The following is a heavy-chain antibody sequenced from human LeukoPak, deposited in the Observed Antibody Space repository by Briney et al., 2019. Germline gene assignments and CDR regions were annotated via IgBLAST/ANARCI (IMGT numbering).Heavy chain of an antibody. CDR2: MNPNSGNT. D-gene: IGHD5-12*01. J-gene: IGHJ6*03. CDR3: ARGRYSGYDNYYYYYMDV. Sequence: GAPVKVSCKASGYTFTSYDINWVRQATGQGLEWMGWMNPNSGNTGYAQKFQGRVTMTRNTSISTAYMELSSLRSEDTAVYYCARGRYSGYDNYYYYYMDVWGKGTTVTISS. CDR1: GYTFTSYD. V-gene: IGHV1-8*01.